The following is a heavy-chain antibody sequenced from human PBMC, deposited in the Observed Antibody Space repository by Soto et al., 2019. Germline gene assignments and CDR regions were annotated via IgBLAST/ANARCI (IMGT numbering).Heavy chain of an antibody. Sequence: QVRLVQSGAEVKKPGSSVKVSCKASGGTFRSFAFSWVRQAPGDGLEWVGGITPLLGTTNYAEKLPGRVTITADESTSTVYMELSSRTSEDSAVYFSVKANDHDYAFWGQGTLVTVSS. CDR2: ITPLLGTT. J-gene: IGHJ1*01. CDR3: VKANDHDYAF. CDR1: GGTFRSFA. V-gene: IGHV1-69*01. D-gene: IGHD5-12*01.